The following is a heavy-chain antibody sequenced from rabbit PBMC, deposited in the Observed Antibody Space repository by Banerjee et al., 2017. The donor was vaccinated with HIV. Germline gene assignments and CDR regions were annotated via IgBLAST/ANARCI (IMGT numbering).Heavy chain of an antibody. Sequence: QSLEESGGDLVKPGASLTLTCTASGFSFSSSYYMCWVRQAPGKGLEWIACIYAGSSGSTYYASWAKGRFTISKTSSTTVTLQMTSLTAADTATYFCAGGDGSNDGYGYAALYLWGPGTLVTVS. CDR3: AGGDGSNDGYGYAALYL. J-gene: IGHJ4*01. CDR2: IYAGSSGST. CDR1: GFSFSSSYY. D-gene: IGHD6-1*01. V-gene: IGHV1S40*01.